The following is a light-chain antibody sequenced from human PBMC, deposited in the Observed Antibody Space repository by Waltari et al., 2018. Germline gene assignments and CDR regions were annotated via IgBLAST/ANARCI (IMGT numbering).Light chain of an antibody. CDR3: SSYTSSSTL. Sequence: QSALTQPASVSGSPGQSITISCTGTSSDVGGYNYVSWYQQHPGKAPKLMIYDVSKRPSGVSNRFSVSKSGNTASLTISGLQAEDEADYYCSSYTSSSTLFGTGTKVTVL. CDR2: DVS. J-gene: IGLJ1*01. CDR1: SSDVGGYNY. V-gene: IGLV2-14*01.